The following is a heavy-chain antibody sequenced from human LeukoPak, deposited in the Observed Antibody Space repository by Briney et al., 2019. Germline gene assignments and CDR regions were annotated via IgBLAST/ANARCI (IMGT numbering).Heavy chain of an antibody. Sequence: SETLSLTCAVSGYSISSGYYWGWIRQPPGKGLEWIGSIYHSGSTYYNPSLKSRVTISVDTSKNQFSLKLSSVTAADTAVYYCARLTPGIAVAGSEFDYWGQGTLVTVSS. D-gene: IGHD6-19*01. J-gene: IGHJ4*02. CDR2: IYHSGST. CDR3: ARLTPGIAVAGSEFDY. V-gene: IGHV4-38-2*01. CDR1: GYSISSGYY.